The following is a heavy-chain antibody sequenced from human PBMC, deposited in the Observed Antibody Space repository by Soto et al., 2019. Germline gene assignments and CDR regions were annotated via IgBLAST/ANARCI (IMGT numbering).Heavy chain of an antibody. CDR2: IKTKGEGGTM. CDR1: GLTLSHAW. V-gene: IGHV3-15*07. Sequence: EVQLVESGGGFVEPGGSLRLSWVGSGLTLSHAWMTWVRQAPGKGLEWVGRIKTKGEGGTMDYAAPVKGRFSVSRDDSEKTLSLHMSSLHSEDTAMYYCVAELPGVRTNWGFDYWFQGTLVTVSS. D-gene: IGHD7-27*01. CDR3: VAELPGVRTNWGFDY. J-gene: IGHJ4*02.